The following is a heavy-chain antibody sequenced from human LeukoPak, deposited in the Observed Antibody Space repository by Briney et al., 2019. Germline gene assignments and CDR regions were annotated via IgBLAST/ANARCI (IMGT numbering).Heavy chain of an antibody. CDR3: VRGPYGASISKWFDP. CDR1: RDSISGYS. D-gene: IGHD4/OR15-4a*01. V-gene: IGHV4-59*01. CDR2: IYYSGDT. Sequence: SETLSLTCTVSRDSISGYSWSWIRQSPGGGLEWIGYIYYSGDTAYNPSLRSRVTMSVDTSKSQFSLQLRSMTTADTAVYYCVRGPYGASISKWFDPWGQGTQVIVSP. J-gene: IGHJ5*02.